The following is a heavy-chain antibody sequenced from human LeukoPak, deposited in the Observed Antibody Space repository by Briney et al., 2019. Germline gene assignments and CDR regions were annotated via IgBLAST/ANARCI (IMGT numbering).Heavy chain of an antibody. CDR1: GFTFSSYS. D-gene: IGHD5-18*01. V-gene: IGHV3-48*01. J-gene: IGHJ4*02. CDR2: ISTSSSII. Sequence: GGSLRLSCAASGFTFSSYSMNWVRQAPGKGLEWVSYISTSSSIIDYADSVKGRFTISRDNAKNSLYLQMNSLRAEDTAVYYCARARGYSYGYSDNWGQGALVTVSS. CDR3: ARARGYSYGYSDN.